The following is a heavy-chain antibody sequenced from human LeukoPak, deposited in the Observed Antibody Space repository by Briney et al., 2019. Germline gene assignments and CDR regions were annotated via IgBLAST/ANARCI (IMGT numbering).Heavy chain of an antibody. CDR2: INPNSGGT. CDR1: GYTFTDYY. CDR3: ASGYQLIMDV. V-gene: IGHV1-2*02. Sequence: ASVKVSCKASGYTFTDYYMHWVRQAPGQGLEWMGWINPNSGGTNYAQKFQGRVTITRDMSTSTVYMELSSLRSEDTAVYYCASGYQLIMDVWGKGTTVTVSS. J-gene: IGHJ6*04. D-gene: IGHD2-2*01.